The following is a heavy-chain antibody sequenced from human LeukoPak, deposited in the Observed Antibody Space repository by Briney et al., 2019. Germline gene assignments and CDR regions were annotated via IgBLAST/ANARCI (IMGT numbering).Heavy chain of an antibody. CDR1: GFTFSSYA. D-gene: IGHD3-10*01. J-gene: IGHJ5*02. V-gene: IGHV3-23*01. CDR2: ISGSGGST. Sequence: GGSLRLSCAASGFTFSSYAMSWVRQAPGKGLEWVSAISGSGGSTYYADSVKGRFTISRDNTKNTLYLQMNSLRAEDTAVYYCAGLLWFGELPPNWFDPWGQGTLVTVSS. CDR3: AGLLWFGELPPNWFDP.